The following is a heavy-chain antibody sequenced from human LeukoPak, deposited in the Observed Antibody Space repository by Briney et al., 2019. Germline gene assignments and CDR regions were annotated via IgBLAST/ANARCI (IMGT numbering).Heavy chain of an antibody. CDR1: GGSISSYY. D-gene: IGHD3-10*01. J-gene: IGHJ4*02. CDR3: ARDGAGSGSYYNRGFDY. Sequence: SETLSLTCTVSGGSISSYYWSWIRQPAGKGLERIGRIYTSGSTNYNPSLKSRVTMSVDTSKNQFSLKLSSVTAADTAVYYCARDGAGSGSYYNRGFDYWGQGTLVTVSS. CDR2: IYTSGST. V-gene: IGHV4-4*07.